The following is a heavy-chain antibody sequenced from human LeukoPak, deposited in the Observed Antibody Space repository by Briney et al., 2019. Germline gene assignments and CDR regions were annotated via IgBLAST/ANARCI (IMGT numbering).Heavy chain of an antibody. CDR2: IKQDGSEK. V-gene: IGHV3-7*01. CDR1: GFTLSSYW. CDR3: ARDIFDY. J-gene: IGHJ4*02. Sequence: GGSLRLSCAASGFTLSSYWMSWVRQAPGKRLEWVANIKQDGSEKHYVDSVKGRFTISRDNAKNSLYLQMTSLRAEDTAVYYCARDIFDYWGQGTLVTVSS.